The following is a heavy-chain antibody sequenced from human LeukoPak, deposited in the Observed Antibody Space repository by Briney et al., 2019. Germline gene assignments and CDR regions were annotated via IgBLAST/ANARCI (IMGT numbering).Heavy chain of an antibody. Sequence: SVKVSCKASGYTFTSYYMHWVRQAPGQGLEWMGRIIPILGIANYAQKFQGRVTITADKSTSTAYMELSSLRSEDTAVYYCARLWFGELGLDYWGQGTLVTVSS. V-gene: IGHV1-69*02. CDR2: IIPILGIA. J-gene: IGHJ4*02. CDR3: ARLWFGELGLDY. CDR1: GYTFTSYY. D-gene: IGHD3-10*01.